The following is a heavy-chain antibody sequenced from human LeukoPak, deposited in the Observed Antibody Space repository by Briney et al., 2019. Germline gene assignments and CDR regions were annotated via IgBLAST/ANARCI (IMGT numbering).Heavy chain of an antibody. Sequence: GALSLSCAASGFTFISNYMSWVRQAPGKGLEWVSVIYSGGSTYYADSVKGRFTISRDNSKNTLYLQMNSLRAEDTAVYYCARESGRYYFDYWGQGTLVTVSS. J-gene: IGHJ4*02. CDR2: IYSGGST. V-gene: IGHV3-53*01. CDR1: GFTFISNY. CDR3: ARESGRYYFDY. D-gene: IGHD2-15*01.